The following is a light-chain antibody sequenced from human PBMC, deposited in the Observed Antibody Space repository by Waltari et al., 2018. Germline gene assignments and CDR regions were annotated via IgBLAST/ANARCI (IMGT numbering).Light chain of an antibody. Sequence: DIVMTQSPDSLAVSLGEGATLHCTSRQSLLYNSNNKDYLAWYQQKPGQPPKLIIYWASTRESGVPDRFSGSGSGTDFTLTISSLQAEDVAVYYCQQYYSALSWTFGQGTKVEIK. CDR1: QSLLYNSNNKDY. J-gene: IGKJ1*01. V-gene: IGKV4-1*01. CDR3: QQYYSALSWT. CDR2: WAS.